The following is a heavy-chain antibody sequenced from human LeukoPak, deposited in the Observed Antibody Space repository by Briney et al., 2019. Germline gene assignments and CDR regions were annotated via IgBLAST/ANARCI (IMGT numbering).Heavy chain of an antibody. J-gene: IGHJ4*02. CDR2: INWNGSGA. V-gene: IGHV3-20*04. CDR1: GFTFDDYG. Sequence: GGSLRLSCAASGFTFDDYGMSWVRQVPGKGLEWVSGINWNGSGAGYAGSEKGRFTISRDNSKNSLYLQMKSLRAEDTALYYCARRGYHDYSGFDYWGQGTLVTVSS. D-gene: IGHD3-16*01. CDR3: ARRGYHDYSGFDY.